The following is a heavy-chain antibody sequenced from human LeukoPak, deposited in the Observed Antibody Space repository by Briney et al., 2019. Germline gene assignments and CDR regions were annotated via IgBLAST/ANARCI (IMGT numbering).Heavy chain of an antibody. CDR2: RYHSGST. CDR1: GGSISSYY. V-gene: IGHV4-59*01. CDR3: ARVRGDFETV. D-gene: IGHD3-16*01. Sequence: PSETLCLSCSVSGGSISSYYWTWVRQPPGKGLEWIGYRYHSGSTTYHAPLKSRVTISVDTSKSQFSLKLISVTASDTAICYFARVRGDFETVGGQGPLVSVLS. J-gene: IGHJ1*01.